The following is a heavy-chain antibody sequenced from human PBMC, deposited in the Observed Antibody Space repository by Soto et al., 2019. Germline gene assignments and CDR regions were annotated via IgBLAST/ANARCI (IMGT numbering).Heavy chain of an antibody. J-gene: IGHJ4*02. CDR3: AKDRQDYPIAVAGEFDY. Sequence: GWSLRLSCAASGFTFSSYAMSWVRQAPGKGLEWVSAISGSGGSTYYADSVKGRFTISRDNSKNTLYLQMDSLRAEDTAVYYCAKDRQDYPIAVAGEFDYWGQGTLVTVSS. D-gene: IGHD6-19*01. CDR1: GFTFSSYA. V-gene: IGHV3-23*01. CDR2: ISGSGGST.